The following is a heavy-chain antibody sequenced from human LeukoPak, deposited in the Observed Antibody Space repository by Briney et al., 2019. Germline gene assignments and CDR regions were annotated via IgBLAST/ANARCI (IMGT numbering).Heavy chain of an antibody. J-gene: IGHJ4*02. V-gene: IGHV3-21*01. CDR1: GFTLSSYS. D-gene: IGHD3-10*01. CDR3: ARVRYYYGSGSYYPLDY. Sequence: GGSLRLSCAASGFTLSSYSMNWVRQAPGKGLEWVSSISCSSSYIYYADSVKGRFTISRDNAKNSLYLQMNSLRAEDTAVYYCARVRYYYGSGSYYPLDYWGQGTLVTVSP. CDR2: ISCSSSYI.